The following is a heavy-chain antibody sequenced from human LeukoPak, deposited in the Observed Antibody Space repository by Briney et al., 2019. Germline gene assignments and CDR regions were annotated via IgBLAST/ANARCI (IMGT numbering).Heavy chain of an antibody. V-gene: IGHV3-30-3*01. CDR3: ARDLSPYYDSSGYLI. J-gene: IGHJ4*02. Sequence: GRSLRLSCAASGFTFSSYAMHWVRQAPGKGLEWVAVISYDGSNKYYADSVKGRFTISRGNSKNTLYLQMNSLRAEDTAVYYCARDLSPYYDSSGYLIWGQGTLVTVSS. CDR1: GFTFSSYA. CDR2: ISYDGSNK. D-gene: IGHD3-22*01.